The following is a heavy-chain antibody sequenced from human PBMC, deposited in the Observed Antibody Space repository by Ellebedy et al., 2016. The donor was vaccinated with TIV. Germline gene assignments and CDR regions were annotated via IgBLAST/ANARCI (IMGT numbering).Heavy chain of an antibody. V-gene: IGHV1-46*01. Sequence: ASVKVSCKASGYTFTSYYMHWVRQAPGQGLEWMGIINPSGGSTSYAQKFQGRVTMTRDTSTSTVYMELSSLRSEDTAVYYCARSLASPGLYYGMDVWGQGTTVTVSS. CDR3: ARSLASPGLYYGMDV. CDR2: INPSGGST. CDR1: GYTFTSYY. J-gene: IGHJ6*02.